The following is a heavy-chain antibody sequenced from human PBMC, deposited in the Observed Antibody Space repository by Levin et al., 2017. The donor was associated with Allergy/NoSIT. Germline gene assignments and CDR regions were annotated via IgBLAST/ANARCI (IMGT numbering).Heavy chain of an antibody. Sequence: GESLKISCKASGYTFTGYYMHWVRQAPGQGLDWMGWINPNSGGTNSAQKFQGRVTMTRDTSISTAYMELSRLSSDDTAVYYCAIGRTPLRVATRIGDYWGQGTLVTVSS. V-gene: IGHV1-2*02. CDR3: AIGRTPLRVATRIGDY. J-gene: IGHJ4*02. CDR1: GYTFTGYY. CDR2: INPNSGGT. D-gene: IGHD5-12*01.